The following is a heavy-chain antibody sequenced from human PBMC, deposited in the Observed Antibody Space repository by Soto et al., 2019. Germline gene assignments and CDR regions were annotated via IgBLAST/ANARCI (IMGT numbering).Heavy chain of an antibody. CDR1: GGSFSSYQ. D-gene: IGHD5-18*01. CDR2: INHLTTT. Sequence: PSETLSLTCAVYGGSFSSYQWSWIRQTPGKGLEWIGEINHLTTTNYNPSLKSRVIISLDTPKNQFSLKLSSVTAADTAVYHCARGYDTALAPIFWGQGILVTVSS. V-gene: IGHV4-34*01. J-gene: IGHJ4*02. CDR3: ARGYDTALAPIF.